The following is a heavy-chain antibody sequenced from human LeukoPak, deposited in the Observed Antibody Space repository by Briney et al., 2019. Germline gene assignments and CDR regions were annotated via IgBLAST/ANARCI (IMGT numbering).Heavy chain of an antibody. CDR2: IFHSGST. CDR1: GASISSYY. D-gene: IGHD6-13*01. Sequence: PSETLSLTCTVSGASISSYYWNWIRQPPGKGLEWNGYIFHSGSTNYNPPLKSRATVSVDTSKSQFSLKLTSVTAADTAVYYCARASTDSSSWYHYFDYWGQGALVTVSS. V-gene: IGHV4-59*01. J-gene: IGHJ4*02. CDR3: ARASTDSSSWYHYFDY.